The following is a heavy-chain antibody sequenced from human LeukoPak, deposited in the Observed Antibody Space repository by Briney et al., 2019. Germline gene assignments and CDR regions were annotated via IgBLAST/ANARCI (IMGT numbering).Heavy chain of an antibody. CDR2: IYYRGST. V-gene: IGHV4-59*08. CDR1: GVSIRSYY. D-gene: IGHD1-26*01. Sequence: SETLSLTCTVSGVSIRSYYWSWIRQPPGKGLEWIGYIYYRGSTNYNPSLKSRVTMSVDTSKNQFSLKLTSVTAADTAVYYCARYSGSYLSPFDYWGQGTLVTVSS. CDR3: ARYSGSYLSPFDY. J-gene: IGHJ4*02.